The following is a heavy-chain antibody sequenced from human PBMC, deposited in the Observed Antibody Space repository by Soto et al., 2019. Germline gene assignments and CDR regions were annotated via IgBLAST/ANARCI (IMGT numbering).Heavy chain of an antibody. D-gene: IGHD3-9*01. V-gene: IGHV4-34*01. Sequence: SETLSLTCAVYGGSFSCYYWIWIRQPPGKGLEWIGEINHSGSTNYNPSLKSRVTISVDTSKNQFSLKLSSVTAADTAVYYCARGRGVLRYFDWYPRDYYGMDVWGQGTTVTV. CDR3: ARGRGVLRYFDWYPRDYYGMDV. CDR1: GGSFSCYY. J-gene: IGHJ6*02. CDR2: INHSGST.